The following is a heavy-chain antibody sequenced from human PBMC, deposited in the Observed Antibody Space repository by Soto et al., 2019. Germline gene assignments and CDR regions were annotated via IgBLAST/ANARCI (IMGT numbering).Heavy chain of an antibody. CDR2: ISYDGSNK. Sequence: GGSLRLSCAASGFTFSSYGMHWVRQAPGKGLEWVAVISYDGSNKYYADSVKGRFTISRDNSKNTLYLQMNSLRAEDTAVYYCAKDCYSGYDNRPSPFDYWGQGTLVTVSS. CDR1: GFTFSSYG. D-gene: IGHD5-12*01. V-gene: IGHV3-30*18. J-gene: IGHJ4*02. CDR3: AKDCYSGYDNRPSPFDY.